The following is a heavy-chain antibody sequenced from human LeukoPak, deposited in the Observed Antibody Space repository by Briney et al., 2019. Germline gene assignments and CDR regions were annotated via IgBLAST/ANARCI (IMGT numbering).Heavy chain of an antibody. J-gene: IGHJ6*03. V-gene: IGHV3-30*02. CDR2: IRYDGSNK. CDR1: GFTFSSNG. D-gene: IGHD1-26*01. CDR3: ARVSGSYSLYYYMDV. Sequence: PGGSLRLSCAASGFTFSSNGMHWVRQAPGKGLEWVAFIRYDGSNKYYADSVEGRFTISRDNSKNTLYLQMNRLRAEDTAVYYCARVSGSYSLYYYMDVWGKGTTVTVSS.